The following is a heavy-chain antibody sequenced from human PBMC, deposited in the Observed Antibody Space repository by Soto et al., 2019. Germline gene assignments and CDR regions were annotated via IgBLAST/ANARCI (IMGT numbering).Heavy chain of an antibody. J-gene: IGHJ5*02. D-gene: IGHD3-22*01. Sequence: EVQLLESGGGLVQPGGSLRLSCVASGFTFSTYAMSWVRQAPGKGLEWVSAISGSGGSTDYADSVKGRFTISRDNSKNTLYLQMNTLRVEDTAVYYCAKEAHYYDRGWFDPWGQGTLVTVSS. CDR1: GFTFSTYA. V-gene: IGHV3-23*01. CDR2: ISGSGGST. CDR3: AKEAHYYDRGWFDP.